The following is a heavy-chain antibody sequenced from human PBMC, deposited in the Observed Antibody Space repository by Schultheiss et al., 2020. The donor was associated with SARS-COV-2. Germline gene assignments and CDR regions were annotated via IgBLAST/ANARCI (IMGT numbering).Heavy chain of an antibody. Sequence: SVKVSCKASGGTFSSYAISWVRQAPGQGLEWMGGIIPILGIANYAQKFQGRVTITADESTSTAYMELSSLRSEDTAVYYCARARGGDYYYYMDVWGKGTTVTVSS. D-gene: IGHD3-16*01. CDR2: IIPILGIA. J-gene: IGHJ6*03. CDR1: GGTFSSYA. V-gene: IGHV1-69*10. CDR3: ARARGGDYYYYMDV.